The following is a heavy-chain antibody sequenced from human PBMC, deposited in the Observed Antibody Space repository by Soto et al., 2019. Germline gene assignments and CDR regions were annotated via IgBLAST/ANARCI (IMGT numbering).Heavy chain of an antibody. CDR3: AKSVRLYSSVPPPYYYYGMDV. CDR1: GFTFSSYG. V-gene: IGHV3-30*18. J-gene: IGHJ6*02. Sequence: QVQLVESGGGVVQPGRSLRLSCAASGFTFSSYGMHWVRQAPGKGLEWVAVISYDGSNKYYADSVKGRFTISRDNSKNPLYLQMNSLRAEDTAVYYCAKSVRLYSSVPPPYYYYGMDVWGQGTTVTVSS. CDR2: ISYDGSNK. D-gene: IGHD2-8*01.